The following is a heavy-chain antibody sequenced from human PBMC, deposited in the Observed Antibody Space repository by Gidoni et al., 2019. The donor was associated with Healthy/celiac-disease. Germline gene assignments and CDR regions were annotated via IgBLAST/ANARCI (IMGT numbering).Heavy chain of an antibody. CDR2: IIPILGIA. CDR3: ARDGIAVASDAFDI. Sequence: QVQLVQSGAEVKKPGSSVKVSCKASGGTFSSYTISWVRQAPGQGLEWMGRIIPILGIANYAQKFQGRVTITADKSTSTAYMELSSLRSEDTAVYYCARDGIAVASDAFDIWGQGTMVTVSS. J-gene: IGHJ3*02. D-gene: IGHD6-19*01. V-gene: IGHV1-69*08. CDR1: GGTFSSYT.